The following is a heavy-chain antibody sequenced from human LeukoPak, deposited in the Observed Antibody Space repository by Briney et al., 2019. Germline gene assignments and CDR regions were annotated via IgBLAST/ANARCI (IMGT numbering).Heavy chain of an antibody. V-gene: IGHV4-34*01. D-gene: IGHD6-13*01. CDR3: ARRGSSWFKLQYFQH. Sequence: SETLSLTCAVYGGSFSGYYWSWIRQPPGKGLEWIGEINHSGSTNYNPSLKSGVTISVHTSKNQFSLKLSSVTAADTAVYDCARRGSSWFKLQYFQHWGQGTLVTVSS. CDR2: INHSGST. J-gene: IGHJ1*01. CDR1: GGSFSGYY.